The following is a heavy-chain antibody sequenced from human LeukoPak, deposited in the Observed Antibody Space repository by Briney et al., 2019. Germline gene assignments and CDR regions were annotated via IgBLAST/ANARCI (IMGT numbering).Heavy chain of an antibody. V-gene: IGHV5-51*01. J-gene: IGHJ4*02. D-gene: IGHD5-24*01. CDR2: IYPGDSDT. CDR1: GYSFTSYW. CDR3: ARQRSPAGDGYNSPFDY. Sequence: GESLKISCKGSGYSFTSYWIGWVRQMPGKGLEWMGIIYPGDSDTRYSPSFQGQVTISADKSISTAYLQWSSLKASDTAMYYCARQRSPAGDGYNSPFDYWGQGTLVTVSS.